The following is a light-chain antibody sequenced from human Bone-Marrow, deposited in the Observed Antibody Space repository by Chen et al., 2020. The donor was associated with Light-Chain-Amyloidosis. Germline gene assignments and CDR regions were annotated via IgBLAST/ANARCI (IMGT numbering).Light chain of an antibody. J-gene: IGKJ3*01. CDR2: WAS. Sequence: DIVMTQSPDSLAVSLGERATINCRSSQSLLYTSSNKNYLAWYQQKPGQPPKLLIYWASTRESGVPDRCSGSGSGTDFTLSISSLQAEDVAVYYCQQYYDTPFTFGPGTKVDI. CDR3: QQYYDTPFT. CDR1: QSLLYTSSNKNY. V-gene: IGKV4-1*01.